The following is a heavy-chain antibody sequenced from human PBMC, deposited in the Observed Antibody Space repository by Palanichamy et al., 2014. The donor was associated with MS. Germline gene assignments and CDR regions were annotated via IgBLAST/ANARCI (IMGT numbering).Heavy chain of an antibody. CDR3: AKDLAPYASGSYYNGHEY. D-gene: IGHD3-10*01. V-gene: IGHV3-30*18. CDR2: ISYDGFNK. J-gene: IGHJ4*02. Sequence: GRSLRLSCAASGFTFSAYGMHWVRQAPGKGLEWVAVISYDGFNKYYADSVNGRFTLSRDNSKSTLFLQMNSLRAEDTAVYYCAKDLAPYASGSYYNGHEYWGQGTLVTVSS. CDR1: GFTFSAYG.